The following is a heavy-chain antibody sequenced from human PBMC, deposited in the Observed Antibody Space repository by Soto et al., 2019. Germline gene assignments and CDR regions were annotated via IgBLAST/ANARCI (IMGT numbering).Heavy chain of an antibody. Sequence: VQLLESGGGLVQPGGSLRLSCAASGFTFSNYAMSWVRQAPGKALEWVSSINIVGGNTNYADSVRGRFTMSRDDSKNTVFLQMTSLRAEDTAIYYCTKNYYFDSWGQGTLVNVSS. V-gene: IGHV3-23*01. CDR2: INIVGGNT. J-gene: IGHJ4*02. CDR1: GFTFSNYA. CDR3: TKNYYFDS.